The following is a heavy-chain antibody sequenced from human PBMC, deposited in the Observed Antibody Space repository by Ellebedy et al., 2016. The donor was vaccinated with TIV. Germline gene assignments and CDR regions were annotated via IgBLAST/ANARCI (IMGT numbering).Heavy chain of an antibody. J-gene: IGHJ4*03. CDR2: IGTAGDT. D-gene: IGHD2-21*02. Sequence: GGSLRLSCAASRFTFSSYDMHWVRQGTGKGLEWVSAIGTAGDTDYPGSVKGRFTISRENAKNSLYLQMNSLRAEDTAVYYCARVRFGDTAVDYWGQGTLVTVSS. CDR1: RFTFSSYD. CDR3: ARVRFGDTAVDY. V-gene: IGHV3-13*01.